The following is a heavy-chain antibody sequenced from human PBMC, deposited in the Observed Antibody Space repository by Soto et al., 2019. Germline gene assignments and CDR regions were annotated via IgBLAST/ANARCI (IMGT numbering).Heavy chain of an antibody. CDR2: MNPNSGNT. J-gene: IGHJ4*02. V-gene: IGHV1-69*13. Sequence: ASVKVSCKASGGTFSSYAISWVRQAPGQGLEWMGWMNPNSGNTGYAQKFQGRVTITADESTSTAYMELSSLRSEDTAVYYCARPGVTYRVTVWENFDYWGQGTLVTVSS. CDR3: ARPGVTYRVTVWENFDY. CDR1: GGTFSSYA. D-gene: IGHD3-16*01.